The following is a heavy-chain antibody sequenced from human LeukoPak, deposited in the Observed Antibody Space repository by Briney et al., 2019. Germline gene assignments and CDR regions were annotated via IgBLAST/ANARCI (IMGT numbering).Heavy chain of an antibody. V-gene: IGHV3-30*02. D-gene: IGHD2-2*01. CDR3: AKGLGYCSSTSCYGGKYYYMDV. J-gene: IGHJ6*03. CDR1: GFIFSTYG. CDR2: VRSDGNTK. Sequence: PGGSLRLSCAASGFIFSTYGMHWVRQAPGKGLQWVAFVRSDGNTKYCADSVKGRFTISRDNSKNTLYLEMNSLRAEDTAVYYCAKGLGYCSSTSCYGGKYYYMDVWGKGTTVTVSS.